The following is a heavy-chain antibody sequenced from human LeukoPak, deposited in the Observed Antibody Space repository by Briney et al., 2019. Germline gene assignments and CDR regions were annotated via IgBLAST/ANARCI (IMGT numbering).Heavy chain of an antibody. CDR2: INSDGSST. CDR1: GFTFSSYW. V-gene: IGHV3-74*01. J-gene: IGHJ4*02. Sequence: GGSLRLSCAASGFTFSSYWMHWVRQAPGKGLVWFSRINSDGSSTSYADSVKGRFTISRDNSKNTLYLQVNSLRAEDTAVYYCAKGNGYSYGRYYFDYWGQGTLVTVSS. CDR3: AKGNGYSYGRYYFDY. D-gene: IGHD5-18*01.